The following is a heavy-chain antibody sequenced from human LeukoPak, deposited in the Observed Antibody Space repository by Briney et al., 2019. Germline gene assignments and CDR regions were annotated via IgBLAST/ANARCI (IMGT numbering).Heavy chain of an antibody. CDR2: NTGSVE. J-gene: IGHJ4*02. CDR3: AKPGRTAAGLFDS. Sequence: PGGSLRLSCTASGFTLSNFAMSWVRRAPGKGLEWVSGNTGSVEYYANSVKGRFTISRDNSKNTLYLQMNSLRAEDTATYYCAKPGRTAAGLFDSWGQGTLVTVSS. V-gene: IGHV3-23*01. D-gene: IGHD6-13*01. CDR1: GFTLSNFA.